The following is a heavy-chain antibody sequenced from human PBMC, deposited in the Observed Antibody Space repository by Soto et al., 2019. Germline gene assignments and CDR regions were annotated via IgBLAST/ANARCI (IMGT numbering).Heavy chain of an antibody. CDR2: IDPSDSYT. CDR3: ARNYGSGSYYYYYGMDV. D-gene: IGHD3-10*01. V-gene: IGHV5-10-1*01. CDR1: GYSSTSYW. Sequence: GESLKISCKGSGYSSTSYWISWVRQMPGKGLEWMGRIDPSDSYTNYSPSFQGHVTISADKSISTAYLQWSSLKASDTAMYYCARNYGSGSYYYYYGMDVWGQGTTVTVSS. J-gene: IGHJ6*02.